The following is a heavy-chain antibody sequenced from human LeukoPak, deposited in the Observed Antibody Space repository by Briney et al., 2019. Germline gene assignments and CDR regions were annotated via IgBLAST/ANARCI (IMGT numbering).Heavy chain of an antibody. CDR3: ARAENYYDSSGYQTDY. J-gene: IGHJ4*02. D-gene: IGHD3-22*01. Sequence: GGSLRLSCAASGFTFSSYSMNWVLQAPGKGLEWVSYISSRSGTIHYADSVKGRFTVSRDNAKNSLYLQMNSLRAEDTAVYYCARAENYYDSSGYQTDYWGQGTLVTVSS. CDR2: ISSRSGTI. CDR1: GFTFSSYS. V-gene: IGHV3-48*04.